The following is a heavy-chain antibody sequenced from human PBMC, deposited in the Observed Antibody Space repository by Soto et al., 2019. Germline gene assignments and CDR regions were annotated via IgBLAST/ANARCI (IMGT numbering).Heavy chain of an antibody. CDR3: ARAGNVLRFLEWPKNWFAP. D-gene: IGHD3-3*01. CDR1: GYTFTSYG. J-gene: IGHJ5*02. Sequence: ASLKVSCKASGYTFTSYGISWVRQAPGQGLEWMGWISAYNGNTNYAQKLQGRVTMTTDTSTSTAYMELRSLRSDDTAVYYCARAGNVLRFLEWPKNWFAPGGQEPLVTVS. V-gene: IGHV1-18*01. CDR2: ISAYNGNT.